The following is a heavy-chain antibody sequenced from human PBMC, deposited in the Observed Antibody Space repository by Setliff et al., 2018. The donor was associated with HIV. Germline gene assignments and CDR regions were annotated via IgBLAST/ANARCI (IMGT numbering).Heavy chain of an antibody. Sequence: ASVKVSCKASGYSLTSYSINWVRQAPGQGLEWMGYINTNTGNPTYAQGFTGRFLFSLDTSVSTAYLQISSLKAEDTAVYYCARDPTYYCDTSGPYDAFDIWGQGTMVTVSS. CDR2: INTNTGNP. CDR1: GYSLTSYS. D-gene: IGHD3-22*01. J-gene: IGHJ3*02. V-gene: IGHV7-4-1*02. CDR3: ARDPTYYCDTSGPYDAFDI.